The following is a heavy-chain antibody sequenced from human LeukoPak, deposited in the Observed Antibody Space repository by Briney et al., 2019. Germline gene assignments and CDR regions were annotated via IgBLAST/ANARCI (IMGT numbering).Heavy chain of an antibody. CDR2: ISGSGGST. Sequence: GGSLRLSCAASGFTFSSYSMNWVRQAPGKGLEWVSAISGSGGSTYYADSVKGRFTISRDNSKNTLYLQMNSLRAEDTAVYYCARDLVAAAGPYFDYWGQGTLVTVSS. CDR1: GFTFSSYS. J-gene: IGHJ4*02. V-gene: IGHV3-23*01. D-gene: IGHD6-13*01. CDR3: ARDLVAAAGPYFDY.